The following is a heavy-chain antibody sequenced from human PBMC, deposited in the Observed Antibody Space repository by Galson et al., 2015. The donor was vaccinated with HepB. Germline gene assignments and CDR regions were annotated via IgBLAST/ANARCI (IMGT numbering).Heavy chain of an antibody. CDR2: IGTADDT. J-gene: IGHJ3*02. CDR3: AREGSGYDYAFDI. D-gene: IGHD5-12*01. Sequence: SLRLSCAASGVTFSSYDMHWVRQATGKGLEWVSSIGTADDTYYAGSVKGRFTISRQNAKNSLYLQMNSLRAGDTAVYYCAREGSGYDYAFDIWGQGTMVTVFS. CDR1: GVTFSSYD. V-gene: IGHV3-13*01.